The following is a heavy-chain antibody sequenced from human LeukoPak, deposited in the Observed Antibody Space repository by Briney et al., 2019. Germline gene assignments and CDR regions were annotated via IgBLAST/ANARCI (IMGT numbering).Heavy chain of an antibody. CDR1: GYTFTGYY. CDR3: ARSPHILTGENFDY. CDR2: INTDSGGT. V-gene: IGHV1-2*02. D-gene: IGHD3-9*01. Sequence: ASVKVSRKTSGYTFTGYYLHWVRQAPGQGLEWMGWINTDSGGTNYAQKFQARVSMTKDASISTAYMQLSRLRSADTAVYYCARSPHILTGENFDYWGQGTLLTVFS. J-gene: IGHJ4*02.